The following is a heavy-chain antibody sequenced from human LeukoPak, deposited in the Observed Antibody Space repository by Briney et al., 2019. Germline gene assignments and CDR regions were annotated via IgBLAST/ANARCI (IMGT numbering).Heavy chain of an antibody. Sequence: ASVKVSCKASGYTFTGYYMHWVRQAPGQGLEWMGYVYPNSGATKYAQKFQGRVTMTRDTSISTAYMELSGLRSDDTAVYYCGTLLSNGPFDYWGQGSLVTVSS. CDR1: GYTFTGYY. CDR3: GTLLSNGPFDY. V-gene: IGHV1-2*02. J-gene: IGHJ4*02. CDR2: VYPNSGAT.